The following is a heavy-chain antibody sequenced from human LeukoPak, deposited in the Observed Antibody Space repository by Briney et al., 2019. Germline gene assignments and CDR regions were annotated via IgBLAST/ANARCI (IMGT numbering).Heavy chain of an antibody. J-gene: IGHJ4*02. Sequence: SETLSLTCTVSGGSISSYYWSWIRQPARKGLEWIGRIYTSGSTNYNPSLKSRAAISLDKSSNQFSLRLTSVTAADTAMYFCAREEMPGKFDYWGQGTLVTVSS. CDR3: AREEMPGKFDY. D-gene: IGHD1-26*01. CDR2: IYTSGST. V-gene: IGHV4-4*07. CDR1: GGSISSYY.